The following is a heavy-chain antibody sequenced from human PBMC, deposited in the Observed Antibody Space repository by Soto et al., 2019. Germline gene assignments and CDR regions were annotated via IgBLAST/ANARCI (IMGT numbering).Heavy chain of an antibody. Sequence: QVQLVESGGGVVQPGRSLRLSCAASGFTFSSYGMHWVRQAPGKGLEWVAVIWYDGSNKYYADSVKGRFTISRDNSKNTLYRQMNSLRAEDTAVYYCAREGPYCSGGSCYPHFDYWGKGTLVTVSS. CDR2: IWYDGSNK. CDR1: GFTFSSYG. V-gene: IGHV3-33*01. D-gene: IGHD2-15*01. J-gene: IGHJ4*02. CDR3: AREGPYCSGGSCYPHFDY.